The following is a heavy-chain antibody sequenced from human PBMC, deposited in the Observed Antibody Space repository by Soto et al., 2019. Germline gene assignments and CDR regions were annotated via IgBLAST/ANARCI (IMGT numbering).Heavy chain of an antibody. D-gene: IGHD2-15*01. CDR3: AGFVVPASRNSDFDY. CDR1: GISVSTSDYY. CDR2: IYYSGST. Sequence: NLSLTCTVSGISVSTSDYYWGWVRQPPGKGLDWIGNIYYSGSTFYNPSLRSRVTLSVDTSKNQFSLRLNSVTVADTAVYFCAGFVVPASRNSDFDYWGQGTLVTVSS. V-gene: IGHV4-39*01. J-gene: IGHJ4*02.